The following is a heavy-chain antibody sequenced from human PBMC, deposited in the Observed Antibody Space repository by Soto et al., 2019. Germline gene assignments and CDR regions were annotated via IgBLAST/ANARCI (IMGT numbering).Heavy chain of an antibody. CDR1: GFTFSSYW. J-gene: IGHJ2*01. D-gene: IGHD3-16*01. V-gene: IGHV3-7*01. CDR2: IKQDGSEK. Sequence: GGSLRLSCAASGFTFSSYWMSWVRQAPGKGLEWVANIKQDGSEKYYVDSVKGRFTISRDNAKNSLYLQMNSLRAEDTAVYYCATRNSDDSFPQGWYFDLWGRGTLVTVSS. CDR3: ATRNSDDSFPQGWYFDL.